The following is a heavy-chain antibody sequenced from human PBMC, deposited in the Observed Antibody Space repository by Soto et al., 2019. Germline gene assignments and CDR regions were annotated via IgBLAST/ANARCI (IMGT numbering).Heavy chain of an antibody. V-gene: IGHV1-69*01. CDR3: AINGIVVVPAAIGSYGMDV. J-gene: IGHJ6*02. CDR1: GGTFSSYA. D-gene: IGHD2-2*02. CDR2: IIPIFGTA. Sequence: QAQLVQSGAEVKKPGSSVKVSCKASGGTFSSYAISWVRQAPGQGLEWMGGIIPIFGTANYAQKFQGRVTITADESTSTAYMELSSLRSEDTAVYYCAINGIVVVPAAIGSYGMDVWGQGTTVTVSS.